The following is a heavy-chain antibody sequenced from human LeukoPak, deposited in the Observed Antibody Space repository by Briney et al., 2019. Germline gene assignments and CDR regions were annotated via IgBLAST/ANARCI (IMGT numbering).Heavy chain of an antibody. CDR2: IFSGGST. Sequence: GGSLRLSCAASGFSVSSNYMSWVRQAPGKGPEWVSVIFSGGSTYYADSVMGRFTISRDNSKNTLYLQMNSLRAEDTAVYYCAKYGAVAGTGAFDYWGQGTLVTVSS. J-gene: IGHJ4*02. D-gene: IGHD6-19*01. CDR1: GFSVSSNY. V-gene: IGHV3-53*01. CDR3: AKYGAVAGTGAFDY.